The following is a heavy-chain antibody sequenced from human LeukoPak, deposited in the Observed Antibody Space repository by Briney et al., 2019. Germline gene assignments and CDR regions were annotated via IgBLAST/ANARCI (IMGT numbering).Heavy chain of an antibody. Sequence: GGSLRLSCAASGFTFSSYAMSWVRQAPGKGLELVSAISGSGGSTYYADSVKGRFTISRDNSKNTLYLQMNSLRAEDTAVYYCAGRWLDYFDYWGQGTLVTVSS. CDR1: GFTFSSYA. CDR3: AGRWLDYFDY. D-gene: IGHD6-19*01. V-gene: IGHV3-23*01. J-gene: IGHJ4*02. CDR2: ISGSGGST.